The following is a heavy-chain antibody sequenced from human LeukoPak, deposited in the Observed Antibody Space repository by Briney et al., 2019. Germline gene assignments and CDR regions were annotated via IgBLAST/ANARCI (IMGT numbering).Heavy chain of an antibody. D-gene: IGHD3-22*01. CDR3: ARVSYDSSGYYFDY. J-gene: IGHJ4*02. CDR1: GFTFSRYS. V-gene: IGHV3-21*01. Sequence: PGGSPRLSCAASGFTFSRYSMNWVRQAPGKGLEWVSSISISSNYIYYADSVKGRFTISRDNAKNSLYLQMNSLRAEDTAVYYCARVSYDSSGYYFDYWGQGTLVTVSS. CDR2: ISISSNYI.